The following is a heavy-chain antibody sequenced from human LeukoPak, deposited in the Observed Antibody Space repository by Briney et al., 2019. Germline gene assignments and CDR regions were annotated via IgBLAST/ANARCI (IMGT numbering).Heavy chain of an antibody. V-gene: IGHV1-2*02. CDR1: GYTFTDYY. Sequence: GASVKVSCKASGYTFTDYYMHWVRQAPGQGFEWMGWINPNDGDTNYAQKFQGRVTMTRDTSISTAHMEVSRLQSDDTAAYYCARANFLYCSSSTCLFDYWGQGTLVTVSS. J-gene: IGHJ4*02. CDR2: INPNDGDT. D-gene: IGHD2-2*01. CDR3: ARANFLYCSSSTCLFDY.